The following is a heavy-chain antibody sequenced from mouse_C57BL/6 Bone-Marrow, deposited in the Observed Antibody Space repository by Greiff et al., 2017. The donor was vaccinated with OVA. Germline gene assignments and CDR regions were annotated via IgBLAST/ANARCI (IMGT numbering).Heavy chain of an antibody. V-gene: IGHV1-81*01. Sequence: VQLQQSGAELARPGASVKLSCKASGYTFTSYGISWVKQRTGQGLEWIGEIYPRSGNTYYNEKFKGKATLTADKSSSTAYMELRSLTSEDAAVYFCARVYYGSSSPFAYWGQGTLVTVSA. CDR3: ARVYYGSSSPFAY. CDR1: GYTFTSYG. D-gene: IGHD1-1*01. J-gene: IGHJ3*01. CDR2: IYPRSGNT.